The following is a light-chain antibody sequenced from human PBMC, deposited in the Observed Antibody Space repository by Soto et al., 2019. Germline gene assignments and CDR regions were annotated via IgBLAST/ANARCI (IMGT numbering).Light chain of an antibody. Sequence: QSALTQPASVSGSPGQSITISCTGTGSDVGGYNYVSWYQQHPGKAPKVMIYDVSNRPSGVSNRFSGSKSGNTASLTISGLQAGEEVDFSCSPYTTPTPPLVSGGGTNLPAL. CDR1: GSDVGGYNY. CDR3: SPYTTPTPPLV. J-gene: IGLJ2*01. V-gene: IGLV2-14*01. CDR2: DVS.